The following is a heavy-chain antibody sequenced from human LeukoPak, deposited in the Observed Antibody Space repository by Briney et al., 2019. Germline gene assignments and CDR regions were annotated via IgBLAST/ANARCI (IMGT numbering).Heavy chain of an antibody. CDR3: ARDASSSSLNFDY. J-gene: IGHJ4*02. D-gene: IGHD6-6*01. V-gene: IGHV4-34*01. CDR1: GGSFSGYY. CDR2: INHSGST. Sequence: SETLSLTCAVYGGSFSGYYWSWIRQPPGKGLEWIGEINHSGSTNYNPSLKSRVTISVDTSKNQFSLKLSSVTAADTAVYYCARDASSSSLNFDYWGQGTLVTVSS.